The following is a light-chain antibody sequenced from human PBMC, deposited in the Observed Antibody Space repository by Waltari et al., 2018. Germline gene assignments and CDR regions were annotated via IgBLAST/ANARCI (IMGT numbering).Light chain of an antibody. V-gene: IGKV1-5*03. CDR1: KRISNC. CDR2: KAS. Sequence: VQMTQSPSTLSATVGDSYPFTCRSSKRISNCLAWYQQKPGKAPKLLIYKASTLESRGASRCSGGRSWTKFTLPISSLLPDDFATYYCQQYHSYSLLTFGGGTKVEIK. J-gene: IGKJ4*01. CDR3: QQYHSYSLLT.